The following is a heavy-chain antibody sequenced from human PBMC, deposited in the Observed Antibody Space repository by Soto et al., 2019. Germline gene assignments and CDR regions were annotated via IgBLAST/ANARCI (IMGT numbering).Heavy chain of an antibody. CDR1: GGSISSYY. CDR3: ARVLPRYCSGGSCYSAFYYFDY. J-gene: IGHJ4*02. CDR2: IYYSGST. D-gene: IGHD2-15*01. V-gene: IGHV4-59*01. Sequence: SETLSLTCTVSGGSISSYYWSWIRQPPGKGLEWIGYIYYSGSTNYNPSLKSRVTISVDTSKNQFSLKLSSVTAADTAVYYCARVLPRYCSGGSCYSAFYYFDYWGQGTLVTVSS.